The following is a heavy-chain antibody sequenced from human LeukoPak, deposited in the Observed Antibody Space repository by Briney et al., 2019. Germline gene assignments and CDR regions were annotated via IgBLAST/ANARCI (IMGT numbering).Heavy chain of an antibody. CDR3: ARPLAAAIVHTDFDI. V-gene: IGHV4-38-2*01. CDR2: IYHSGST. D-gene: IGHD2-2*02. Sequence: SETLSLTCAVSGYSISSGYYWGWIRQPPGKGLEWIGSIYHSGSTYYNPSLKSRVTISVDTSKNQFSLKLSSVTAADTAVYYCARPLAAAIVHTDFDIWGQGTMVTVSS. J-gene: IGHJ3*02. CDR1: GYSISSGYY.